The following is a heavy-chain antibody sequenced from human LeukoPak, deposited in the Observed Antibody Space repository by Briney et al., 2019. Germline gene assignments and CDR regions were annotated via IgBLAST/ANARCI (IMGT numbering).Heavy chain of an antibody. CDR2: IYYSGST. CDR1: GDSINDYY. J-gene: IGHJ3*02. Sequence: SETLSLTCTVSGDSINDYYWNWIRQPPGKGLEWIGYIYYSGSTDYNPSLKSRVTMSVDTSKNQFSLKLNSVTAADTAIYYCARGGARGSSAFDIWGQGTMVTVS. D-gene: IGHD3-10*01. V-gene: IGHV4-59*01. CDR3: ARGGARGSSAFDI.